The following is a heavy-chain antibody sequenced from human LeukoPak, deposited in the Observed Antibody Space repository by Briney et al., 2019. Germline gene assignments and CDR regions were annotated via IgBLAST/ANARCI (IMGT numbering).Heavy chain of an antibody. Sequence: GGSLRLSCAASGFTFDDYGMSWVRQAPGKGLEWVSGINWNGGDTGYADSVKGRFTISRDNAKNSLYLQMNSLRAEDTALYHCARLKRITMVRGVIGGMDVWGQGTTATVSS. V-gene: IGHV3-20*01. D-gene: IGHD3-10*01. CDR2: INWNGGDT. J-gene: IGHJ6*02. CDR3: ARLKRITMVRGVIGGMDV. CDR1: GFTFDDYG.